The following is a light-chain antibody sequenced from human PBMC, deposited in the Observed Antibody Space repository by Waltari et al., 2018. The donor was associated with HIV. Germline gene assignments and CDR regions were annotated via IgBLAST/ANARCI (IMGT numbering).Light chain of an antibody. J-gene: IGLJ2*01. CDR1: SSDVGGYHL. Sequence: QSALTQPASVSGSPGQSITISCTGTSSDVGGYHLVSWYQQHPGKAPKLMIYEVSKRPSGVSNRFSGSKSGNTASLTISGLQAEDEADYYCCAYAGSTTYVIFGGGTKLTVL. CDR3: CAYAGSTTYVI. CDR2: EVS. V-gene: IGLV2-23*02.